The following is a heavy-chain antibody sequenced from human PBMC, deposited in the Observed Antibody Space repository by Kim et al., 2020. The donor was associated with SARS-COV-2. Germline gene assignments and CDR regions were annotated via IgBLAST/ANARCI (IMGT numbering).Heavy chain of an antibody. V-gene: IGHV4-34*01. D-gene: IGHD6-13*01. CDR1: GGSFSGYY. CDR2: INHSGST. J-gene: IGHJ2*01. Sequence: SETLSLTCAVYGGSFSGYYWSWIRQPPGKGLEWIGEINHSGSTNYNPSLKSRVTISVDTSKNQFSLKLSSVTAADTAVYYCARGLAAAGRYFDLWGRGT. CDR3: ARGLAAAGRYFDL.